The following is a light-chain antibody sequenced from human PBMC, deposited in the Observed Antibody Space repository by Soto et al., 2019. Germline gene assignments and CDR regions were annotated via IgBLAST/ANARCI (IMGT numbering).Light chain of an antibody. CDR1: QSVSIY. Sequence: EIVLTQSPATLSLSPGERATLSCRASQSVSIYLAWYQQKPGQAPRLLIYDASNRATGIPARFSGSGSGTDFTLTISSLEPGDFAVYYCQQRSKWPGNFGQGTKLEIK. V-gene: IGKV3-11*01. J-gene: IGKJ2*02. CDR3: QQRSKWPGN. CDR2: DAS.